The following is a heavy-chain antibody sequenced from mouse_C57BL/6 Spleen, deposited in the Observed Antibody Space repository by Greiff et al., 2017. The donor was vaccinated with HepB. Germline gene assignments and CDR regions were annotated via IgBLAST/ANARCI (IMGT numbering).Heavy chain of an antibody. Sequence: DVHLVESGGDLVKPGGSLKLSCAASGFTFSSYGMSWVRQTPDKRLEWVGTISSGGSYTYYPDSVKGRFTISRDNAKNTLYLQMSSMKSEDTAMYNCARPGTTVEAGYWYFDVWGKGTTVTVSA. D-gene: IGHD1-1*01. CDR2: ISSGGSYT. CDR1: GFTFSSYG. J-gene: IGHJ1*03. CDR3: ARPGTTVEAGYWYFDV. V-gene: IGHV5-6*01.